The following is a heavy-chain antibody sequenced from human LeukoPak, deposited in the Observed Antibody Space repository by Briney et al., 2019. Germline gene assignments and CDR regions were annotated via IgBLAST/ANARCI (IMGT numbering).Heavy chain of an antibody. D-gene: IGHD5-12*01. CDR3: ARASDSGYGPFAS. CDR1: RVTHSNNY. CDR2: IQSGGTT. V-gene: IGHV3-53*01. Sequence: VGSLRLSCALSRVTHSNNYMSSVRQAARNRLESGSVIQSGGTTNYAAFVQGRFTISRDNSKTTVYLHMNSLRAADTAVYYCARASDSGYGPFASWGQGTLVTVSS. J-gene: IGHJ4*02.